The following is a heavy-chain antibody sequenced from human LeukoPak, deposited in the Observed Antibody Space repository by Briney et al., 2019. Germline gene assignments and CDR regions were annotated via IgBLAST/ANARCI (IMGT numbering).Heavy chain of an antibody. CDR2: ISGSGGST. D-gene: IGHD3-22*01. V-gene: IGHV3-23*01. Sequence: GGSLRLSCAASGFTFGTYAMSWVRQAPGKGLEWVSDISGSGGSTYYADSVKGRFTISRDNSKNTLYLQMNSLRAEDTAIYYCAKDNRGTIVVDTPYYFDYWGQGTLVTVSS. J-gene: IGHJ4*02. CDR1: GFTFGTYA. CDR3: AKDNRGTIVVDTPYYFDY.